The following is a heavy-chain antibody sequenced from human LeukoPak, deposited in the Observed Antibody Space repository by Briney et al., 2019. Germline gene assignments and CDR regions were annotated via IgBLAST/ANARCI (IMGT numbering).Heavy chain of an antibody. Sequence: PGGSLRLSCAASGFTVSSNYMSWVRQAPGKGLEWIGEINHSGSTNYNPSLKSRVTISVDTSKNQFSLKLNSVTAADTAVYYCARVLGRRRGVPGNYYYYYYMDVWGKGTTVTISS. V-gene: IGHV4-34*01. J-gene: IGHJ6*03. CDR2: INHSGST. CDR3: ARVLGRRRGVPGNYYYYYYMDV. D-gene: IGHD3-10*01. CDR1: GFTVSSNY.